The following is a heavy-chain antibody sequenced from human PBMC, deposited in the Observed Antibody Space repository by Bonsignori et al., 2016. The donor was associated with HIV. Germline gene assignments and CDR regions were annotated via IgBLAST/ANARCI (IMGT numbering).Heavy chain of an antibody. Sequence: WIRQPPGKGLEWIGYIYYSGSTNYNPSLKSRVTISVDTSKNQFSLKLSSVTAADTAVYYCARFQGNYYDSSGYYSGSDYWGQGTLVTVSS. CDR2: IYYSGST. CDR3: ARFQGNYYDSSGYYSGSDY. D-gene: IGHD3-22*01. J-gene: IGHJ4*02. V-gene: IGHV4-59*01.